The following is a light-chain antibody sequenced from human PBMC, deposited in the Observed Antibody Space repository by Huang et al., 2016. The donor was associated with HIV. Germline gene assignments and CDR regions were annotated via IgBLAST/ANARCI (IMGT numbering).Light chain of an antibody. V-gene: IGKV1-13*02. CDR1: QDIGTS. CDR2: GAS. CDR3: QQLHAYPIT. Sequence: HLTQSPPSLSASVGDSVLISCRASQDIGTSLAWYQQRTGGAPKPLISGASTLQPGVPSRFSGDSAGTYFTLFITDLQPEDFATYYCQQLHAYPITFGQGTRLDIK. J-gene: IGKJ5*01.